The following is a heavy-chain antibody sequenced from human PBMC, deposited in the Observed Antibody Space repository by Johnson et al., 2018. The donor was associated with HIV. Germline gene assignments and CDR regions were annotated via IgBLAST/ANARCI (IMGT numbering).Heavy chain of an antibody. J-gene: IGHJ3*02. Sequence: VQLVESGGGVVQPGGSLRLSCAASGFTFSSYGMHCVRQAPGKGLEWVAFIRYDGSNKYYADSVKGRFTISRDNSKNTLYLQMNSLRAEDTAVYYCASPRYSSGGGAVDIWGQGTMVTVSS. CDR3: ASPRYSSGGGAVDI. D-gene: IGHD6-19*01. CDR1: GFTFSSYG. V-gene: IGHV3-30*02. CDR2: IRYDGSNK.